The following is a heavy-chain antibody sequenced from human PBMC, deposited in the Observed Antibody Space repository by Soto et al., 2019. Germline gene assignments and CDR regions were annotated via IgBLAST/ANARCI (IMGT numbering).Heavy chain of an antibody. J-gene: IGHJ4*02. CDR2: ISWNVGSI. CDR1: GFTFDDYA. CDR3: XXXXXXXYYFDY. V-gene: IGHV3-9*01. Sequence: EVQLVESGGGLVQPGRSPRLSCAASGFTFDDYAMHWVRQAPGKGLEWVSGISWNVGSIAYADSVKGRFTISRDNAKXXXXXXXXXXXXXXXXXXXXXXXXXXXYYFDYWGQGTLVTVSS.